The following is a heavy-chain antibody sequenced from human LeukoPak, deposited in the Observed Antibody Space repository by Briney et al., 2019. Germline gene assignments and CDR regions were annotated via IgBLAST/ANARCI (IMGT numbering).Heavy chain of an antibody. V-gene: IGHV3-21*01. J-gene: IGHJ4*02. CDR2: ISSSSSYI. CDR3: ARFLEWLRCFDY. D-gene: IGHD3-3*01. Sequence: PGGSLRLSCAASGFTFSRYSMNWVRQAPGKGLEWVSSISSSSSYIYYADSVKGRFTISRDNAKNTLYLQMNSLRAEDTAVYYCARFLEWLRCFDYWGQGTLVTVSS. CDR1: GFTFSRYS.